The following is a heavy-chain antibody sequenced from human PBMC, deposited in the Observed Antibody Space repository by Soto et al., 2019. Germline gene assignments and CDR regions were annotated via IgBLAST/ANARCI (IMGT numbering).Heavy chain of an antibody. Sequence: EVQLLESGGGLVQPGGSLRLSCAASGFTFSSYAMSWVRQAPGKGLEWVSTISGSGTSTYYADSVKGRFTISRDNSKNTLYMQMHRLRAEDTAVYYCAKPDRFEGYYYYMDVWGNGTTVTVSS. CDR3: AKPDRFEGYYYYMDV. D-gene: IGHD3-16*02. J-gene: IGHJ6*03. CDR1: GFTFSSYA. V-gene: IGHV3-23*01. CDR2: ISGSGTST.